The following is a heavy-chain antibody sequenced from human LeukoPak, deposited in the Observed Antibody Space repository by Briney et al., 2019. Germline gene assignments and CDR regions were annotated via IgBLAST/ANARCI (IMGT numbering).Heavy chain of an antibody. Sequence: ASVKVSCKSSGYTFNLYGISWGRQAPGQGLEWMGWISAYNGHTNYAQDLQDRVSLTTDTSTSTAYMEMRSLRSDETGVYYCARDTQMGPTPMDVWGQGTTVTVSS. CDR3: ARDTQMGPTPMDV. J-gene: IGHJ6*02. CDR1: GYTFNLYG. V-gene: IGHV1-18*01. D-gene: IGHD1-26*01. CDR2: ISAYNGHT.